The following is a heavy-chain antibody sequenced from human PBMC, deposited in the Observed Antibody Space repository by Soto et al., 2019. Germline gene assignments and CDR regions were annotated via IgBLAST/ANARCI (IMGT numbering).Heavy chain of an antibody. CDR3: ARDGIAAAGTSWFDP. Sequence: QVQLVQSGAEEKKPGASVKVSCKASGYTFTSHAMHWVRQAPGQRLEWMGWINAGNGNTKYSQRFQGRVTITTDTSAITAYMELSSLRSEDTAVYDCARDGIAAAGTSWFDPWGQGTLVTVSS. D-gene: IGHD6-13*01. V-gene: IGHV1-3*05. J-gene: IGHJ5*02. CDR1: GYTFTSHA. CDR2: INAGNGNT.